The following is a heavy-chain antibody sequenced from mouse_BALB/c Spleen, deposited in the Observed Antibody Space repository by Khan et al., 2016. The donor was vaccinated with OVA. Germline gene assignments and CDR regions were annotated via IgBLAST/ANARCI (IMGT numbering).Heavy chain of an antibody. CDR1: GYSTTSDYA. D-gene: IGHD3-3*01. CDR2: ISYSGMT. V-gene: IGHV3-2*02. Sequence: EVQLQESGPGLVKPSLSLSLTCTVTGYSTTSDYAWNWIRQFPGHKLEWMGYISYSGMTSYTPSRQSRISITRDTSKNQFFLQLNSVTTEDTAKYFCVRGRAYWGQGTLVTVSA. J-gene: IGHJ3*01. CDR3: VRGRAY.